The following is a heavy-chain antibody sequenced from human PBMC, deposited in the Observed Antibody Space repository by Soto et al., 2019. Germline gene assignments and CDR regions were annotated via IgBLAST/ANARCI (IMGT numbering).Heavy chain of an antibody. V-gene: IGHV4-30-4*01. CDR2: IFYSGAT. Sequence: SETLSLTCTVSGVSITGGDYYWSWIRQAPGKGLEWIGNIFYSGATSYNPSLESRVTISLDRSKNQFSLKLDSVTAADTAVYYCIRHRRVTNSWSPGDSYHYGLDVWGQGTTVT. D-gene: IGHD6-13*01. CDR3: IRHRRVTNSWSPGDSYHYGLDV. J-gene: IGHJ6*02. CDR1: GVSITGGDYY.